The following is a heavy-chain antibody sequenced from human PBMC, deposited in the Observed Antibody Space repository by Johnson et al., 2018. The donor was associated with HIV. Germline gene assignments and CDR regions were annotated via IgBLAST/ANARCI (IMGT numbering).Heavy chain of an antibody. CDR3: AGGRDGYNFGAVDI. CDR2: ISFAGTNK. V-gene: IGHV3-30*03. CDR1: GFTFSSYG. J-gene: IGHJ3*02. Sequence: QVQLMESGGGVVQPGRSLRLSCAASGFTFSSYGMAWVRQAPGKGLEWVTAISFAGTNKYYADSVKGRFPISSDNSKDTLYLQMDGLRPEDTAVYYCAGGRDGYNFGAVDIWGQGTMVTVSS. D-gene: IGHD5-24*01.